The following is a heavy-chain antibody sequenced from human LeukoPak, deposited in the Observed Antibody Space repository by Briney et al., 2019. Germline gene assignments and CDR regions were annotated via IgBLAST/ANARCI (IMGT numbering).Heavy chain of an antibody. Sequence: GGPLRLSCAASGFTFSSYSMSWVRQAPGKGLEWVSSIISSSRYIYYADSVKGRFTISRDNAKNSLYLQMNSLRAEDTAVYYCARSMVRETIDYWGQGTLVTVSS. V-gene: IGHV3-21*01. CDR2: IISSSRYI. CDR1: GFTFSSYS. D-gene: IGHD3-10*01. CDR3: ARSMVRETIDY. J-gene: IGHJ4*02.